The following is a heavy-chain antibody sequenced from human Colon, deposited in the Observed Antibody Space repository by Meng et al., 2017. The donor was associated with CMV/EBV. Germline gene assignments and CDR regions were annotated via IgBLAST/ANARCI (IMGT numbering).Heavy chain of an antibody. CDR1: GGYLNDFY. J-gene: IGHJ5*02. D-gene: IGHD3-10*01. V-gene: IGHV4-4*07. CDR3: ARDSDGSGTFSYWFDP. Sequence: QLPESAPGLVSPSDTLSLPCTGSGGYLNDFYWNWIRQPVGEGLEWIGRIFPTGSAYYNSSLNSRVTMSVDTSKNQFSLKLTSVTAADTAVYYCARDSDGSGTFSYWFDPWGQGTLVTVSS. CDR2: IFPTGSA.